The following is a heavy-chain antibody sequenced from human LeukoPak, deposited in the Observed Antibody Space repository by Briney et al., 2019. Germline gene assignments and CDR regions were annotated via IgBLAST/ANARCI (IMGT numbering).Heavy chain of an antibody. CDR2: INPSGGST. J-gene: IGHJ3*02. CDR3: ARAPMGIVGATTDDAFDI. Sequence: VSVKVSCKASGYTFTSYYMHWVRQAPGQGLEWMGIINPSGGSTSYAQKFQGRVTMTRDMSTSTVYMELSSLRSEDTAVYYCARAPMGIVGATTDDAFDIWGQGTMVTVSS. D-gene: IGHD1-26*01. V-gene: IGHV1-46*01. CDR1: GYTFTSYY.